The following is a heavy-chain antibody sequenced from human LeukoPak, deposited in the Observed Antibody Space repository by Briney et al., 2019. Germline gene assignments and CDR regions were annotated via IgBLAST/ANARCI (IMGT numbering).Heavy chain of an antibody. CDR2: INTDGRST. J-gene: IGHJ4*02. D-gene: IGHD3-22*01. CDR1: GFTFSSYW. CDR3: ASDGSYYFDSYGYYPDY. V-gene: IGHV3-74*01. Sequence: GGSLRLSCTASGFTFSSYWMHWVRQAPGKGLVWVSRINTDGRSTNYADSVKGRFTISRDNAKNTLYLRMNSLRAEDTAVYYCASDGSYYFDSYGYYPDYWGQGTLVTVSS.